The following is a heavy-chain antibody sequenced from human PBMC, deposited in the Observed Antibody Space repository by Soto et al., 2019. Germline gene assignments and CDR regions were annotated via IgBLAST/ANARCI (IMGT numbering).Heavy chain of an antibody. CDR2: ISSSSSYI. D-gene: IGHD2-15*01. CDR3: ASSEVVVVAAPGAFDI. J-gene: IGHJ3*02. V-gene: IGHV3-21*01. Sequence: EVQLVESGGGLVKPGGSLRLSCAASGFTVSSYSMNWVRQAPGKGLEWVSSISSSSSYIYYADSVKGRFTISRDNAKNSLYLQMNSLRAEDTAVYYCASSEVVVVAAPGAFDIWGQGTMVTVSS. CDR1: GFTVSSYS.